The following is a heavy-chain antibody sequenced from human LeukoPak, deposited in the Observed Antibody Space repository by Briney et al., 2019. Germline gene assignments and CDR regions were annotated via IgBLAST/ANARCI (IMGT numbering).Heavy chain of an antibody. CDR2: TYYRSKWYN. CDR1: GDSVSSNSAA. Sequence: SQTLSLTGAISGDSVSSNSAAWNGIRQSPSRGLEWLGRTYYRSKWYNDYAVSVKSRITINPDTSENHFSLQLNSVTPEDTAVYYCARGYGYYFDYWGQGTLVTVSS. D-gene: IGHD5-18*01. V-gene: IGHV6-1*01. CDR3: ARGYGYYFDY. J-gene: IGHJ4*02.